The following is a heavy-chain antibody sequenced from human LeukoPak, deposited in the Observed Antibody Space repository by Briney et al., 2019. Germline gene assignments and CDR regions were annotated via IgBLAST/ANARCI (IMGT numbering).Heavy chain of an antibody. D-gene: IGHD3-10*01. CDR3: ARQRNYYGSGPQGWFDP. CDR1: GYSFTSYW. J-gene: IGHJ5*02. Sequence: GESLKISCKGSGYSFTSYWIGWVRQMPGKSLEWMGIIYPGDSDTRYSPSFQGQVTISADKSINTAYLQWSSLKASDTAMYYCARQRNYYGSGPQGWFDPWGQGTLVTVSS. V-gene: IGHV5-51*01. CDR2: IYPGDSDT.